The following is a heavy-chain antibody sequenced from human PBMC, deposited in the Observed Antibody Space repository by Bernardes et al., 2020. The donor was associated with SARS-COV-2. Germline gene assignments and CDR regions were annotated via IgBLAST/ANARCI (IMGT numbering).Heavy chain of an antibody. CDR1: GFTLSDYA. Sequence: GGSLRLSCAASGFTLSDYAMHWVRQAQGKGLEWVEVSSDDGSDKYYEDSVKGRFTISRDTSKNTLHLQMNSLRTEDTAIYYCARDPGVIVTSYFDYWGQGTLVTVSS. D-gene: IGHD1-26*01. CDR3: ARDPGVIVTSYFDY. J-gene: IGHJ4*02. V-gene: IGHV3-30-3*01. CDR2: SSDDGSDK.